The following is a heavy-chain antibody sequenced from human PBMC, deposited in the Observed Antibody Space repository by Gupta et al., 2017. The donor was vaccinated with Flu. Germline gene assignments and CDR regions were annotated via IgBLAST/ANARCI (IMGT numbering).Heavy chain of an antibody. J-gene: IGHJ4*01. CDR2: INHSGST. CDR3: ARGRHPGSSSSPY. CDR1: GGSFSGYY. Sequence: QVQLQQWGAGLLKPSETLSLTCAVYGGSFSGYYWSWIRQPPGKGLEWIGEINHSGSTNYNPALKSRVTISVDTSKNQFSLKLSSVTAADTAVYYCARGRHPGSSSSPYWGHGTLVTVYS. V-gene: IGHV4-34*01. D-gene: IGHD6-6*01.